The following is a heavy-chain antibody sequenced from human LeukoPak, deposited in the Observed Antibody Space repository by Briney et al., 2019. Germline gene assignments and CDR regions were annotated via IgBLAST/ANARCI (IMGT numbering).Heavy chain of an antibody. CDR3: ARANYYGAFDI. Sequence: PSETLSLTCTVSGVSISSYYWSWIRQPPGKGLEWIGYIYYSGSTNYNPSLKSRVTISVDTSKNQFSLKLSSVTAADTAVYYCARANYYGAFDIWGQGTMVTVSS. CDR1: GVSISSYY. J-gene: IGHJ3*02. V-gene: IGHV4-59*01. D-gene: IGHD3-22*01. CDR2: IYYSGST.